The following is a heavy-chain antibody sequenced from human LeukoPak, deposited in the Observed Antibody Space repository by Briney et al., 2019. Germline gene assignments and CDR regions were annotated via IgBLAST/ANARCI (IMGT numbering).Heavy chain of an antibody. V-gene: IGHV3-7*04. CDR3: ARETEMANLDF. CDR1: GFTFSSYW. J-gene: IGHJ4*02. Sequence: GGSLRLSCTASGFTFSSYWMNWVRQAPGKGLEWVANIKQDGSEKYYVDSVKGRFTISRDNAKKSLYLQMNSLRAEDTAVYYCARETEMANLDFWGQGTLVTVSS. D-gene: IGHD5-24*01. CDR2: IKQDGSEK.